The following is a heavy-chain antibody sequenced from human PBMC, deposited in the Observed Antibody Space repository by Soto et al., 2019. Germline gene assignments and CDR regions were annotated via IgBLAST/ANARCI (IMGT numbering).Heavy chain of an antibody. D-gene: IGHD3-22*01. Sequence: EVQLVESVGDLVQPGGSLRLSCAASGFTFSTYWMHWVRQAPGKGLLWVSRIKTDGTYATYADSVKGRFTISRDNAKNTLYLQMNSLRVEDAAVYYCAAGGSGYYANWGQGTLVTVSS. CDR2: IKTDGTYA. J-gene: IGHJ4*02. CDR3: AAGGSGYYAN. CDR1: GFTFSTYW. V-gene: IGHV3-74*01.